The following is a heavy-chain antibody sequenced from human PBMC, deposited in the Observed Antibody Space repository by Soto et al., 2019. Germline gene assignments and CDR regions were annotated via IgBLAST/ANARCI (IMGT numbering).Heavy chain of an antibody. D-gene: IGHD5-18*01. Sequence: QVQLQESGPGLVKPSQTLSLTCTVSGGSISSGGYYWSWIRQHPGKGLEWIGYIYYSGSTYYNPSLKSRVTISVDTSKNQFSLKLSSVTAADTAVYYCAREFRGYSYGRGNWFDPWGQGTLVTVSS. J-gene: IGHJ5*02. V-gene: IGHV4-31*03. CDR1: GGSISSGGYY. CDR3: AREFRGYSYGRGNWFDP. CDR2: IYYSGST.